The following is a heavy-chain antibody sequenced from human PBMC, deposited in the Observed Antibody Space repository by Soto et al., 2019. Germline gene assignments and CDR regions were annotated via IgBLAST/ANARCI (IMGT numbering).Heavy chain of an antibody. CDR3: AKEYTSISRGSFDY. V-gene: IGHV3-23*01. CDR1: GFTFSNYA. D-gene: IGHD6-19*01. J-gene: IGHJ4*02. Sequence: EVHLLEFGGGLVQPGGSLRLSCAASGFTFSNYAMNWVRQAPGKGLEWVSGITGSSGRTFYADSVKGRFTISRDNSKTTVFLQMNNVRADDTAVYYCAKEYTSISRGSFDYWGQGALVTVSP. CDR2: ITGSSGRT.